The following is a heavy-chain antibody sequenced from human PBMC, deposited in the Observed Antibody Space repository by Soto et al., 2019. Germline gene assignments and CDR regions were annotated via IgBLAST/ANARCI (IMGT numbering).Heavy chain of an antibody. Sequence: GESLKISCNGSGYSFTDYWIAWGRQMPGRGLEWMGIINGGDSDTRYSPSFQGQVTVSVDKSITTAYLQWSSLKASDTAIYYCARPDSNGWYDYWGQGTPVTVSS. D-gene: IGHD6-19*01. V-gene: IGHV5-51*01. CDR3: ARPDSNGWYDY. CDR1: GYSFTDYW. CDR2: INGGDSDT. J-gene: IGHJ4*02.